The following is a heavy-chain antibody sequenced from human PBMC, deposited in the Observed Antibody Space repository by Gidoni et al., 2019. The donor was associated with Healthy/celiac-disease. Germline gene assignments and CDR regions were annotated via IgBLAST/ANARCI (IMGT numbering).Heavy chain of an antibody. V-gene: IGHV2-26*01. D-gene: IGHD3-22*01. J-gene: IGHJ3*02. CDR2: IFSNDEK. CDR1: GFSLSNARMG. CDR3: ARIFDSSGEDAFDI. Sequence: QVTLKASGPVLVTPTETLTLTCTVSGFSLSNARMGVSWIRQPPGKALEWLAHIFSNDEKSYSTSLKSRLTISKDTSKSQVVLTMTNMDPVDTATYYCARIFDSSGEDAFDIWGQGTMVTVSS.